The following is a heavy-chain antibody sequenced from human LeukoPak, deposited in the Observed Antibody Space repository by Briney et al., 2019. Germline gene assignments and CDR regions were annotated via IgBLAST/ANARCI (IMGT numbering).Heavy chain of an antibody. J-gene: IGHJ6*03. V-gene: IGHV1-18*01. CDR3: ATATHSRPRKEYYYYYYYMDV. CDR1: GYTFTSYG. Sequence: GASVKVSCKASGYTFTSYGISWVRQAPGQGLEWMGWISAYNGNTNYAQKLQGRVTMTTDTSTSTAYMELRSLRSDDTAVYYCATATHSRPRKEYYYYYYYMDVWGKGTTVTVSS. D-gene: IGHD2-21*01. CDR2: ISAYNGNT.